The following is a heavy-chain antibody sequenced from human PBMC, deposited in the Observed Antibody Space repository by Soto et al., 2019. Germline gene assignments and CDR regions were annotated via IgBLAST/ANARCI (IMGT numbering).Heavy chain of an antibody. CDR1: GYTFTSYD. CDR2: MNPNSGNT. V-gene: IGHV1-8*01. D-gene: IGHD2-21*02. CDR3: ARDCPGDY. Sequence: QVQLVQSGAEVKKPGASMKVSCKASGYTFTSYDINWVRQVTGQALDWMGWMNPNSGNTGYAQKFQGRVIMSRNTSRSTAYMEMGSLRSEDSAVYYCARDCPGDYWGRGTLVPASS. J-gene: IGHJ4*02.